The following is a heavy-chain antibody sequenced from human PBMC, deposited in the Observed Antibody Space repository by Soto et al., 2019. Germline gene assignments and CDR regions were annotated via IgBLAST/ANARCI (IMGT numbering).Heavy chain of an antibody. CDR2: IYYSGST. CDR3: ARHRSLAP. V-gene: IGHV4-59*01. J-gene: IGHJ5*02. Sequence: PSETLSLTCPVSGGSISSYYWSWIRQPPGKGLEWIGYIYYSGSTNYNPSLKSRVTISVDTSKNQFSLKLSSVTAADTAMYYCARHRSLAPWGQGTLVTAPQ. CDR1: GGSISSYY.